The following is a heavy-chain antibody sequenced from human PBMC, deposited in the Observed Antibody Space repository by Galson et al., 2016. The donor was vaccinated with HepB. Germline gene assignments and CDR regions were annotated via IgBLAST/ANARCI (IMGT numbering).Heavy chain of an antibody. V-gene: IGHV3-53*01. CDR1: GLTVSSNY. J-gene: IGHJ3*01. CDR3: ARANIAYRGVFDAFDF. CDR2: MYSGGGT. Sequence: SLRLSCAASGLTVSSNYMNWVRQRQGKGLEWVSVMYSGGGTDYADSVKGRFTISRDNSKNTLYLQMNSLRVEDTAVYYCARANIAYRGVFDAFDFWGQGAMVTVSS. D-gene: IGHD3-10*01.